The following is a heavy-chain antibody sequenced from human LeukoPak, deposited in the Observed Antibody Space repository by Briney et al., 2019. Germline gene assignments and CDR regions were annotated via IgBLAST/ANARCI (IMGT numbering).Heavy chain of an antibody. J-gene: IGHJ3*02. CDR1: GFTFSSYA. CDR3: AKQDREVRLGREDADAFDI. V-gene: IGHV3-23*01. D-gene: IGHD7-27*01. CDR2: ISGSGGST. Sequence: AGGSLRLSCAASGFTFSSYAMSWVRQAPGKGLEWVSAISGSGGSTYYADSVKGRFTISRVNSKNTLYLQMNSLRAEDTAVYYCAKQDREVRLGREDADAFDIWGQGTMVTVSS.